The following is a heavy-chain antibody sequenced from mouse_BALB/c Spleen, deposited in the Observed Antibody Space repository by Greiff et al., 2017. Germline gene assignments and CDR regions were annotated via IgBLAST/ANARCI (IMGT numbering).Heavy chain of an antibody. CDR2: ISSGGSYT. D-gene: IGHD1-1*01. Sequence: EVQVVESGGDLVKPGGSLKLSCAASGFTFSSYGMSWVRQTPDKRLEWVATISSGGSYTYYPDSVKGRFTISRDNAKNTLYLQMSSLKSEDTAMYYCARHGSKDWFAYWGQGTLVTVSA. CDR1: GFTFSSYG. V-gene: IGHV5-6*01. J-gene: IGHJ3*01. CDR3: ARHGSKDWFAY.